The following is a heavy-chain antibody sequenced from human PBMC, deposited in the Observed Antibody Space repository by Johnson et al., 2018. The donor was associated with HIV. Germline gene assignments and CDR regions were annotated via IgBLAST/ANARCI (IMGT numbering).Heavy chain of an antibody. Sequence: VQLVESGGGVVRPGGSLRLSCAASGFTFDDYGMSWVRQAPGKGLEWVSGISGSGGSTYYADSVTGRLTISRANAKNSVYLQMNSLRVEDTAVYYCAKGEVGATEVDAFDIWGQGTMVTASS. CDR3: AKGEVGATEVDAFDI. CDR2: ISGSGGST. CDR1: GFTFDDYG. V-gene: IGHV3-20*04. D-gene: IGHD1-26*01. J-gene: IGHJ3*02.